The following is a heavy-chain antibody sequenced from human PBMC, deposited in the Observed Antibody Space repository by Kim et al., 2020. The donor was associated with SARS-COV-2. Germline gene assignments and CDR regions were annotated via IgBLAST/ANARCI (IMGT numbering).Heavy chain of an antibody. J-gene: IGHJ6*02. CDR3: ARDGGWGRSLPRDYYDYGMDV. CDR1: EFTFSDYY. V-gene: IGHV3-11*04. Sequence: GGSLRLSCAASEFTFSDYYMGWIRQAPGKGLEWVSYISSSGNTKYYADSVKGRFTISRDNAKNSLFLQMNSLRVEDTALYYCARDGGWGRSLPRDYYDYGMDVWGQGTTVTVSS. D-gene: IGHD3-10*01. CDR2: ISSSGNTK.